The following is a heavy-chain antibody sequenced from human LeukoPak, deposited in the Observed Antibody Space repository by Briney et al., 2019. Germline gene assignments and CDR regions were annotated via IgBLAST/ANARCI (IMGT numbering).Heavy chain of an antibody. V-gene: IGHV4-30-2*01. D-gene: IGHD2-15*01. J-gene: IGHJ4*02. CDR3: ARALLGGSFFDY. CDR2: IYHSGST. Sequence: PSQTLSLTCAVSGGSISSGGYSWSWIRQPPGKGLEWIGYIYHSGSTYYNPSLKSRVTISVDRSKNQFSLKLSSVTAADTAVYYCARALLGGSFFDYWGQGTLVTASS. CDR1: GGSISSGGYS.